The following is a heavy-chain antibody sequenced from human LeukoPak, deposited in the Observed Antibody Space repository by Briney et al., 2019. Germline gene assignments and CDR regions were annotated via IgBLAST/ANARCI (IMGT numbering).Heavy chain of an antibody. Sequence: SETLSLTCAVYGGSFSGYYWSWIRQPPGKGLEWIGEINHSGSTNYNPSLKSRVTISVDTSKNQFSLKLSSVTAADAAVYYCARRSSGWGYYFDYWGQGTLVTVSS. CDR1: GGSFSGYY. CDR3: ARRSSGWGYYFDY. V-gene: IGHV4-34*01. D-gene: IGHD6-19*01. J-gene: IGHJ4*02. CDR2: INHSGST.